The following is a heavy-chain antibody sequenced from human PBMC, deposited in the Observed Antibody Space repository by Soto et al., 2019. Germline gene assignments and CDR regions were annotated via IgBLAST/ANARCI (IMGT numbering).Heavy chain of an antibody. J-gene: IGHJ4*02. CDR3: ARDRTYYGDYMGDY. CDR1: GYTFTSYV. D-gene: IGHD4-17*01. CDR2: INAGNGNT. Sequence: QVQLVQSGAEVKKPGASVKVSCKASGYTFTSYVLHWVRQAPGQRPEWLGWINAGNGNTKYSQNFQGRPTISKNTSASTVHMELRSLKSEDTAVYYCARDRTYYGDYMGDYWGKGTLVAVSS. V-gene: IGHV1-3*01.